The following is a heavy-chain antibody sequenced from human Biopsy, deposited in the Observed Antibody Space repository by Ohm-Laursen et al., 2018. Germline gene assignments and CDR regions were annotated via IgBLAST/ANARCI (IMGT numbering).Heavy chain of an antibody. D-gene: IGHD4-23*01. CDR3: ASFSNEYGGLYFPH. Sequence: GTLSLTCTVSGGSFTGHYWTWIRQPPGKGLEWIGHISHTGYTSYKSSLKSRVTISLDTSRKHFSLRLTSLAAADTAVYYCASFSNEYGGLYFPHWGQGTLVTVSS. CDR2: ISHTGYT. V-gene: IGHV4-59*08. CDR1: GGSFTGHY. J-gene: IGHJ1*01.